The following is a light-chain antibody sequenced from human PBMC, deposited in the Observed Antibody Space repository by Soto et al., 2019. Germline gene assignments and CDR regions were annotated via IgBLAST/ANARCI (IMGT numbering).Light chain of an antibody. J-gene: IGKJ1*01. V-gene: IGKV1-6*01. CDR1: QGISSF. CDR2: AAS. Sequence: AVQLSLSPSSLSASVGGRVTITCRASQGISSFLAWFQQKPGKAPKLLIYAASTLQSGVPSRFSGSGSGTDFTLTISSLQPEDFATYYCLQDYNYPWTFGQGTKVDIK. CDR3: LQDYNYPWT.